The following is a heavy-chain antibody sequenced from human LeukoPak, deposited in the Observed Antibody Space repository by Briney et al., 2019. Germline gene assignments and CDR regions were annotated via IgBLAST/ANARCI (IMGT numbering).Heavy chain of an antibody. V-gene: IGHV3-48*03. CDR3: VGGDSSGYYPIDY. J-gene: IGHJ4*02. CDR2: ISSSGGTI. D-gene: IGHD3-22*01. CDR1: GFTFSTYE. Sequence: GGSLRLSCAASGFTFSTYEMNWVRQAPGKGLEWVSYISSSGGTIYYADSVKGRFTISRDNAKNSLYLQMNSLRAEDTAVYYCVGGDSSGYYPIDYWGQGTLVTVSS.